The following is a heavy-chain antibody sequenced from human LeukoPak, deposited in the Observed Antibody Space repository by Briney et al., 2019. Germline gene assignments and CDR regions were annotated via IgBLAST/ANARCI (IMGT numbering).Heavy chain of an antibody. CDR2: INPNSGGT. Sequence: ASVKVSCKASGYTFTGYYMYWVRQALRQGLEWMGWINPNSGGTNYAQKFQGRVTMTRDTSISTAYMELSRLRSDDTAVYYCARRFGELLSDRGYYYYYYMDVWGKGTTVTVSS. CDR1: GYTFTGYY. V-gene: IGHV1-2*02. CDR3: ARRFGELLSDRGYYYYYYMDV. J-gene: IGHJ6*03. D-gene: IGHD3-10*01.